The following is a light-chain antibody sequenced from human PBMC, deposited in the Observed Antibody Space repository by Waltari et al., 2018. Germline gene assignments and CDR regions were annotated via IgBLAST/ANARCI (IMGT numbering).Light chain of an antibody. J-gene: IGKJ1*01. CDR2: GES. CDR3: QQYDNWLGT. V-gene: IGKV3-15*01. Sequence: EIVMTQPPATLSVFPGESATLSCRASQSIRSNLAWYQHKLGQAPRLLIYGESTSATGIPARLSGSGSGTAYTLIISSLQSEDFAVYFCQQYDNWLGTFGQGTKVEIK. CDR1: QSIRSN.